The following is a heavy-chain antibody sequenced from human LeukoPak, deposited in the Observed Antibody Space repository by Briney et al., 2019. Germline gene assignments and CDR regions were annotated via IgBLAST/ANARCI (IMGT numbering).Heavy chain of an antibody. D-gene: IGHD3-22*01. V-gene: IGHV4-59*08. CDR1: GDSISSYY. Sequence: SETLSLTCTASGDSISSYYWSWIRQPPGKGLEWIGYIYYSGSTNYSPSLKSRVTISVDTSKNHFSLKLSSVTAADTAVYYCARHAHYYDSSGLGTGAFDIWGQGTMVTVSS. CDR3: ARHAHYYDSSGLGTGAFDI. CDR2: IYYSGST. J-gene: IGHJ3*02.